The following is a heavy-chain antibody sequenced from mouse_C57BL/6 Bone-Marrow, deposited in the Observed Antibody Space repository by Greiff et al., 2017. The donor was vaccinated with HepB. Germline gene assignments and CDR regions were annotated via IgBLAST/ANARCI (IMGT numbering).Heavy chain of an antibody. V-gene: IGHV1-19*01. J-gene: IGHJ2*01. CDR1: GYTFTDYY. D-gene: IGHD6-2*01. CDR2: INPYNGGT. CDR3: ANTVSVDYFDY. Sequence: VHVKQSGPVLVKPGASVKMSCKASGYTFTDYYMNWVKQSHGKSLEWIGVINPYNGGTSYNQKFKGKATLTVDKSSSTAYMELNSLTSEDSAVYYCANTVSVDYFDYWGQGTTLTVSS.